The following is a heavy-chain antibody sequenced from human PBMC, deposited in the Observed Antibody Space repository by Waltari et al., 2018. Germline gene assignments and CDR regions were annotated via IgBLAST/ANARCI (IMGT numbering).Heavy chain of an antibody. Sequence: QIQLVQSGAEVKTPGASVKVSCKTSGYSFTSYGISWVRQAPGQGLEWMGWISGKNVKTSYAQKLKGRVTMTTDTSTSTAYMEPRSRRSDDTAVYYCARDPDIVVVPSAALQGWFDPWGQGTLVTVSS. CDR1: GYSFTSYG. D-gene: IGHD2-2*01. CDR2: ISGKNVKT. J-gene: IGHJ5*02. CDR3: ARDPDIVVVPSAALQGWFDP. V-gene: IGHV1-18*01.